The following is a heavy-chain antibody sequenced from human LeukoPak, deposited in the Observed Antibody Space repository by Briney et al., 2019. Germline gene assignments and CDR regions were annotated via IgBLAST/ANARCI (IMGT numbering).Heavy chain of an antibody. CDR1: GFTFSTYG. CDR3: ARARRAFRPPDI. D-gene: IGHD6-6*01. V-gene: IGHV3-30*02. CDR2: IRYDGSNK. J-gene: IGHJ3*02. Sequence: PGGSLRLSCAASGFTFSTYGTHWVRQAPGKGLEGVAFIRYDGSNKYYADSVKGRFTISRDNSKNTLYLQMNSLRAGDTAVYYCARARRAFRPPDIWGQGTMVTVSS.